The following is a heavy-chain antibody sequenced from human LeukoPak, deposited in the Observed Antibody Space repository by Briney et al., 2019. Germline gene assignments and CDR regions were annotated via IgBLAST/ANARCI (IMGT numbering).Heavy chain of an antibody. J-gene: IGHJ4*02. CDR2: ISAYNGNT. CDR1: GYTFTSYG. Sequence: ASVKVSCKASGYTFTSYGISWVRQAPGQGLEWMGWISAYNGNTNYAQKLQGRVTMTTDTSTSTAYMELRSLRSDDTAVYYCASVSWSYPYFDYWGQGTLVTVSS. D-gene: IGHD3-16*02. V-gene: IGHV1-18*01. CDR3: ASVSWSYPYFDY.